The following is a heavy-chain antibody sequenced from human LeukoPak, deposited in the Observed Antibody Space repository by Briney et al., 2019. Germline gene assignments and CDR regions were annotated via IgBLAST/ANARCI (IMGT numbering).Heavy chain of an antibody. Sequence: SETLSLTCAVSGGSVSSYYWTWIRQPPGKGLEWIGYIYYSGSTNYNPSLKSRVTISVDTSKNQFSLKLSSVTAADTAVYYCARGIASGTLSYYYYGMDVWGQGTTVTVSS. J-gene: IGHJ6*02. CDR1: GGSVSSYY. CDR3: ARGIASGTLSYYYYGMDV. D-gene: IGHD6-13*01. V-gene: IGHV4-59*08. CDR2: IYYSGST.